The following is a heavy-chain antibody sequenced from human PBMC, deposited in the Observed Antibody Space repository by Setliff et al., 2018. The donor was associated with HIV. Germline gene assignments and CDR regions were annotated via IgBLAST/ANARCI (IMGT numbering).Heavy chain of an antibody. J-gene: IGHJ5*02. V-gene: IGHV4-4*09. CDR1: GGSLSNYC. D-gene: IGHD3-10*01. Sequence: SETLSLTCSVSGGSLSNYCWNWIRQSPGKGLEWIGYIFASETTNYNPYYNPSLQSRVTLSIDTSKNQFSLKLRSVTAADTAIYYCARRVDNSGTFPDKNWFDPWGQGRLVTSPQ. CDR2: IFASETT. CDR3: ARRVDNSGTFPDKNWFDP.